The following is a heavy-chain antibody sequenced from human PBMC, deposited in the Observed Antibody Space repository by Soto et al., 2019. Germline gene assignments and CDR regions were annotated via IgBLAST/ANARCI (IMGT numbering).Heavy chain of an antibody. CDR1: GGSFSTYA. D-gene: IGHD2-2*01. CDR2: IIPPFGTE. J-gene: IGHJ4*02. V-gene: IGHV1-69*06. CDR3: AKGSAAHRPYYFDC. Sequence: ASVKVSCKASGGSFSTYAINWLRQAPGQGLEWMGGIIPPFGTETYAQNFQDRFTFTADKSTTTAYMEVRRLRPEDTAVYYCAKGSAAHRPYYFDCWGQGTLVTVSS.